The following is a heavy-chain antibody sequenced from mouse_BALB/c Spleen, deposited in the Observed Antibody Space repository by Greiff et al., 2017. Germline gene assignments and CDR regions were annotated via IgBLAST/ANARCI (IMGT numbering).Heavy chain of an antibody. Sequence: EVKLVESGGDLVKPGGSLKLSCAASGFTFSSYGMSWVRQTPDKRLEWVATISSGGSYTYYPDSVKGRFTISRDNAKNTLYLQMSSLKSEDTAMYYCARPFITTAYYLDYWGQGTTLTVSS. CDR2: ISSGGSYT. D-gene: IGHD1-2*01. CDR1: GFTFSSYG. CDR3: ARPFITTAYYLDY. V-gene: IGHV5-6*01. J-gene: IGHJ2*01.